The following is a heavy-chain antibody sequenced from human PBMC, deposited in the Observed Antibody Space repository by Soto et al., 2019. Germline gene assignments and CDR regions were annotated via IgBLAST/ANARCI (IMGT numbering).Heavy chain of an antibody. CDR2: ISGSGGNT. CDR1: GFVFSSYA. D-gene: IGHD3-10*01. V-gene: IGHV3-23*01. Sequence: EVQLLESGGGLVQPGGSLRLSCAASGFVFSSYAMSWVRQAPGKGLEWVSTISGSGGNTYYADSVKGRFTISRDNSKNTLYLQMNSLRAEDTALYYSAKDPRVYYYGSGSSSYWGQGTLVTVSS. J-gene: IGHJ4*02. CDR3: AKDPRVYYYGSGSSSY.